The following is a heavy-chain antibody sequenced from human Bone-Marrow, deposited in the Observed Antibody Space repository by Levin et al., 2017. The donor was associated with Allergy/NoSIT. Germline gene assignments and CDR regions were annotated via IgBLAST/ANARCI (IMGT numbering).Heavy chain of an antibody. CDR2: ISGGGGGST. CDR1: GFTFSSYA. J-gene: IGHJ3*02. V-gene: IGHV3-23*01. Sequence: GGSLRLSCAASGFTFSSYAMSWVRQAPGKGLEWVSAISGGGGGSTYCADSVKGRFTISRDNSKNTLYLQMNSLRAEDTAVYYCAKDRASSRGLGAFDIWGQGTMVTVSS. CDR3: AKDRASSRGLGAFDI. D-gene: IGHD3-16*01.